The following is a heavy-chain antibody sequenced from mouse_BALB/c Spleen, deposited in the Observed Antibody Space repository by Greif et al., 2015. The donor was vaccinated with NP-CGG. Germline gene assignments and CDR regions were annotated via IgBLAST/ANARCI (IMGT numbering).Heavy chain of an antibody. V-gene: IGHV14-3*02. CDR3: ARYYRYPYYAMDY. CDR1: GFNIKDTY. D-gene: IGHD2-14*01. CDR2: IDPANGNT. J-gene: IGHJ4*01. Sequence: VQLQQSGAELVKPGASVKLSRTASGFNIKDTYMHWVKQRPEQGLEWIGRIDPANGNTKYDPKFQGKATITADTSSNTAYLQLSSLTSEDTAVYYCARYYRYPYYAMDYWGQGTSVTVSS.